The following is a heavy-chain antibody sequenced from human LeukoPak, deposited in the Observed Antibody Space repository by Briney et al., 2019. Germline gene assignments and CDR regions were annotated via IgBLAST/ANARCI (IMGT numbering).Heavy chain of an antibody. D-gene: IGHD1-26*01. CDR3: ARDVGGSYYFDY. CDR2: ISSSSSYI. V-gene: IGHV3-21*04. Sequence: GGSLRLSCAASGSTFSSYSMNWVRQAPGKGLEWVSSISSSSSYIYYADSVKGRFTISRDNAKNSLYLQMNSLRAEDTALYHCARDVGGSYYFDYWGQGTLVTVSS. J-gene: IGHJ4*02. CDR1: GSTFSSYS.